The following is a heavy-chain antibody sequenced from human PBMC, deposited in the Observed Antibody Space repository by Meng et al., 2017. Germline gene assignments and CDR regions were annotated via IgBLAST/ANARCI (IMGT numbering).Heavy chain of an antibody. V-gene: IGHV1-69*13. CDR2: IIPILGTA. J-gene: IGHJ6*02. CDR1: GGTFSSYA. Sequence: SVKVSCKASGGTFSSYAISWVRQAPGQGLEWMGGIIPILGTANYAQKFQGRVTITADESTSTAYMELSSLRSEDTAVYYCARAWGYCSGGSCYSPYYYGMDVWGQGTTVTVSS. D-gene: IGHD2-15*01. CDR3: ARAWGYCSGGSCYSPYYYGMDV.